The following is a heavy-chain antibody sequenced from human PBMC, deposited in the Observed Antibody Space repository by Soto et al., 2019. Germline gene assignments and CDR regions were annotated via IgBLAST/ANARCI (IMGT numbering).Heavy chain of an antibody. D-gene: IGHD3-22*01. CDR1: EFTFSSYW. Sequence: PGGSLRLSCAASEFTFSSYWMHWVRQAPGKGLVWVSRINSDGTSTSYADSVKGRFTISRDNAKNTLYLQMLSLKTEDTAVYYCTTVNPYISDSRGHCYWGQGTLVTVSS. CDR2: INSDGTST. V-gene: IGHV3-74*01. CDR3: TTVNPYISDSRGHCY. J-gene: IGHJ4*02.